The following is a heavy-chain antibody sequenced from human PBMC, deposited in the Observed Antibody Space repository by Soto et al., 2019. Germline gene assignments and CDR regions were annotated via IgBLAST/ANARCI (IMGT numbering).Heavy chain of an antibody. Sequence: QVLLVQSSAEVKKPGSSVKVSCKASGGTFSSTAFSWVRQAPGQGLEWMGGIIPVLGTPNYAQKFQARLTVTADASTNTVHMELSSLRSDDTAVYYCASSAGLDHLMNYSGLNVWGQGTTVNVSS. CDR1: GGTFSSTA. CDR3: ASSAGLDHLMNYSGLNV. CDR2: IIPVLGTP. V-gene: IGHV1-69*01. D-gene: IGHD6-13*01. J-gene: IGHJ6*02.